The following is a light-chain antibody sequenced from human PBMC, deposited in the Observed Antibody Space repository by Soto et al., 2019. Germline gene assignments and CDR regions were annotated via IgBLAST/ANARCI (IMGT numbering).Light chain of an antibody. CDR2: GAS. CDR3: QQYNHWPPLT. V-gene: IGKV3-15*01. Sequence: EIVMTQSPATLSVSPGERATLSCRASQSVGRNLAWYQQKPGQDPRLLIYGASTRATGIPARFSGSGSGTECTLTISSLQSEDFAIYSCQQYNHWPPLTFGGGTKVEIK. J-gene: IGKJ4*01. CDR1: QSVGRN.